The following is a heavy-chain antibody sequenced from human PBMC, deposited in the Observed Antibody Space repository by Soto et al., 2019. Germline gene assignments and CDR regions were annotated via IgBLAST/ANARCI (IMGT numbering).Heavy chain of an antibody. CDR1: GYTFTGYY. J-gene: IGHJ6*02. V-gene: IGHV1-2*02. CDR2: INPNSGGT. D-gene: IGHD3-3*01. Sequence: ASVKVSCKASGYTFTGYYMHWVRQAPGQGLEWMGWINPNSGGTNYAQKFQGRVTMTRDTSISTAYMELSRLRSDDTAVYYCASIPKHYDFWSGYYRYYGMDVWGQGTTVTVSS. CDR3: ASIPKHYDFWSGYYRYYGMDV.